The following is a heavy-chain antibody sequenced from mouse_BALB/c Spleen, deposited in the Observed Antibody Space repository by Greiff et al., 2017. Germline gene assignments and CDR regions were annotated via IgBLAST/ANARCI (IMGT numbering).Heavy chain of an antibody. V-gene: IGHV2-6-4*01. CDR3: ASHRYDGRGYAMDY. CDR1: GFSLSRYS. D-gene: IGHD2-14*01. CDR2: IWGGGST. J-gene: IGHJ4*01. Sequence: VMLVESGPGLVAPSQSLSITCTVSGFSLSRYSVHWVRQPPGKGLEWLGMIWGGGSTDYNSALKSRLSISKDNSKSQVFLKMNSLQTDDTAMYYCASHRYDGRGYAMDYWGQGTSVTVSS.